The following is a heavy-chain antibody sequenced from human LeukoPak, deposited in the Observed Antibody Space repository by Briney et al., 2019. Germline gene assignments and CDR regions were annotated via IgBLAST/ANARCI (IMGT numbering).Heavy chain of an antibody. D-gene: IGHD5/OR15-5a*01. J-gene: IGHJ4*02. V-gene: IGHV3-23*01. CDR3: AKEVVSWTTETNFDY. CDR2: ISGSGGST. Sequence: GGSLRLSCAASGFTFSSYGMHWVRQAPGKGLEWVSAISGSGGSTYYADSVKGRFTISRDNSKNTLYLQMNSLRAEDTAVYYCAKEVVSWTTETNFDYWGQGTLVTVSS. CDR1: GFTFSSYG.